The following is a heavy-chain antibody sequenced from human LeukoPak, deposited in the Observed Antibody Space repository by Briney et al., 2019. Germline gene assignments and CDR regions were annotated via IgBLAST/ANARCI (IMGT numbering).Heavy chain of an antibody. D-gene: IGHD2-8*02. J-gene: IGHJ3*02. Sequence: ASVKVSCKASGYTFTVHYIHWVRQAPGQGLEWMGWINPNSGGTNYAQKFQGRVTMTRDTSISTAYMELGSLISDDTAVYFCARTLHADTGGWGAFDIWGQGTMVTVSS. CDR2: INPNSGGT. CDR1: GYTFTVHY. CDR3: ARTLHADTGGWGAFDI. V-gene: IGHV1-2*02.